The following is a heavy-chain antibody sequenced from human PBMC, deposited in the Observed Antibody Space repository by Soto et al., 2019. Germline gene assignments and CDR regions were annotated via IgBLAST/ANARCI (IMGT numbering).Heavy chain of an antibody. Sequence: PSETLSLSCTVSGGSISSDGYYWSWIRQHPGKGLEWIGYIYYSGSTYYNPSLKSRVTISVDTSKNQFSLKLSSVTAADTAVYYCARGWEQLVNFDYWGQGTLVTVSS. CDR1: GGSISSDGYY. CDR2: IYYSGST. CDR3: ARGWEQLVNFDY. J-gene: IGHJ4*02. V-gene: IGHV4-31*03. D-gene: IGHD6-6*01.